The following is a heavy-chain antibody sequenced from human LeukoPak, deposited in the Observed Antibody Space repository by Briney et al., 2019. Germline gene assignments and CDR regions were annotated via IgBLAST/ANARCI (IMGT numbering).Heavy chain of an antibody. V-gene: IGHV3-11*04. CDR3: ARDPPGGYYFHI. CDR2: IINSGGTI. D-gene: IGHD3-10*01. Sequence: PGGSLRLSCAASGFTFSDYYMSWIHQAPGKGLEWLSYIINSGGTIYYADSVKGRFTISRDNAKSSLYLQMNSLRAEDTAVYYCARDPPGGYYFHIWGQGTMVTVSS. J-gene: IGHJ3*02. CDR1: GFTFSDYY.